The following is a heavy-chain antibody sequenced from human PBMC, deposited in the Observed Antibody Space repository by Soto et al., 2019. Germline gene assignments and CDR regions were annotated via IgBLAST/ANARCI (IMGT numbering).Heavy chain of an antibody. CDR1: GFTFSSYA. D-gene: IGHD6-6*01. CDR2: ISYDGNNK. CDR3: ACGRVPYRSSSSGFDS. V-gene: IGHV3-30-3*01. J-gene: IGHJ4*02. Sequence: QVQLVESGGGVVQPGRSLRLSCAASGFTFSSYAMDWVRQAPGKGLEWVAVISYDGNNKYYADSRKGRFTISRDNSKNTLYLQMNSLRAEDTAVYYCACGRVPYRSSSSGFDSWGQGTLVTVSS.